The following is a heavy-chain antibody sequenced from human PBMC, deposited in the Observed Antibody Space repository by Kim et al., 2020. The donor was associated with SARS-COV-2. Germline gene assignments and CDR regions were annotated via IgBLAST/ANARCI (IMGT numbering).Heavy chain of an antibody. J-gene: IGHJ4*01. CDR1: GGSLISFY. Sequence: SETLSLTCTASGGSLISFYWSWIRQPPGRGLEWIGYIYHSGTTTYNPSLKSRVSITADTSKNYFSLNLTSVTAADMAVYYCARLPLIYVTTSGYSDYWG. D-gene: IGHD3-22*01. CDR2: IYHSGTT. CDR3: ARLPLIYVTTSGYSDY. V-gene: IGHV4-59*08.